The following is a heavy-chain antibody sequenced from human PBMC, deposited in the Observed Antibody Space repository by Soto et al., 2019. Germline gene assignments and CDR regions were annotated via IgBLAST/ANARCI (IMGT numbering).Heavy chain of an antibody. V-gene: IGHV3-30*18. J-gene: IGHJ6*02. CDR2: ILYDGNEE. CDR3: AKEESRNFGLDV. CDR1: GFTFSRFV. Sequence: GGSLRLSCAASGFTFSRFVMHWVRQAPGKGLEWVAAILYDGNEEYYADSVKGRFTFSRDNSKNTLYLQMNSLRAEDTAVYYCAKEESRNFGLDVWGQGTPVTVSS.